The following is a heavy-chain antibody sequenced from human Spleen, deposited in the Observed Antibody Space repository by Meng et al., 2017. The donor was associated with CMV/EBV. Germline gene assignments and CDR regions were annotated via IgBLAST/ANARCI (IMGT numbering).Heavy chain of an antibody. J-gene: IGHJ6*02. D-gene: IGHD4-17*01. CDR2: IYSGGST. V-gene: IGHV3-53*01. CDR1: AFTVSSNY. CDR3: ARVSNDYGDSWMDV. Sequence: GGSLRLSCAASAFTVSSNYMSWVRQAPGKGLEWVSVIYSGGSTYYADSVKGRFTISRDNSKNTLYLQMNSLRAEDTAVYYCARVSNDYGDSWMDVWGQGTTVTVSS.